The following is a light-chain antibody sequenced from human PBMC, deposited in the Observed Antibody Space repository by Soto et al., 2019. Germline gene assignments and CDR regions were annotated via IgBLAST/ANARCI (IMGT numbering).Light chain of an antibody. J-gene: IGLJ1*01. Sequence: QPVLTQPPSVSGAPGQRVTISCTGSSSNIGAGYDVHWYQRLPGTAPKVLIYGNNNRPSRVPDRFSGSKSGTSASLAITGLQAEDEADYYCQSYDSSLSGSYVFGTGTKLTVL. CDR1: SSNIGAGYD. CDR3: QSYDSSLSGSYV. CDR2: GNN. V-gene: IGLV1-40*01.